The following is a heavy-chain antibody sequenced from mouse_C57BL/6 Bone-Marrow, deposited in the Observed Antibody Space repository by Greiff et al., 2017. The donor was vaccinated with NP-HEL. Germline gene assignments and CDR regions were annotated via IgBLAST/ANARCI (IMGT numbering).Heavy chain of an antibody. Sequence: DVQLVESGGGLVKPGGSLKLSCAASGFTFSSYAMSWVRQTPEKRLEWVATISDGGSYTYYPDNVKGRFTISRDNAKTNLYLPMSHLKSEDTAMYYCASPDYYGSSYLFAYWGQGTLVTVSA. CDR1: GFTFSSYA. CDR3: ASPDYYGSSYLFAY. J-gene: IGHJ3*01. V-gene: IGHV5-4*01. D-gene: IGHD1-1*01. CDR2: ISDGGSYT.